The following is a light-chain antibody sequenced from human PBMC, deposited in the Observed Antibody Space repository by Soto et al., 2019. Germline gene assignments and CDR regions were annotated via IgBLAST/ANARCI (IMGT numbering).Light chain of an antibody. Sequence: DIQMTQSPSSLSASVGDRVSVTCRASQSISTFLNWYQQRPGEAPKLLIYAASSLQSGVPSRFSGSGSGADFTLTIGSLQPEDFATYDCLQSYTTPRTFGQGTKVEVK. CDR2: AAS. V-gene: IGKV1-39*01. CDR3: LQSYTTPRT. J-gene: IGKJ1*01. CDR1: QSISTF.